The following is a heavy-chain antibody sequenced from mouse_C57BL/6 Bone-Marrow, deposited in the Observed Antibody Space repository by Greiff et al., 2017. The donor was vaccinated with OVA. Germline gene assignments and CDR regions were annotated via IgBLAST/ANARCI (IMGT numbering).Heavy chain of an antibody. D-gene: IGHD2-4*01. CDR3: ASPYYDYDAWFAY. CDR1: GFTFSSYG. Sequence: EVQREESGGDLVKPGGSLKLSCAASGFTFSSYGLSWVRQTPDKRLEWVATISSGGSYTYYPDSLKGRFTISRDNATNTLYLQMSSLKSEYTAMYYCASPYYDYDAWFAYWGQGTLVTVSA. J-gene: IGHJ3*01. V-gene: IGHV5-6*01. CDR2: ISSGGSYT.